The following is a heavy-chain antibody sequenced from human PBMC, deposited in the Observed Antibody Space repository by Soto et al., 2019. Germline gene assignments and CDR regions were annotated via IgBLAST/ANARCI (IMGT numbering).Heavy chain of an antibody. V-gene: IGHV3-30-3*01. CDR2: ISYDGSNK. CDR1: GFTFSSYA. D-gene: IGHD3-10*01. J-gene: IGHJ6*02. Sequence: QVQLVESGGGVVQPGRSLRLSCAASGFTFSSYAMHWVRQAPGKGLEWVAVISYDGSNKYYADSVKGRFTISRDNSKNTLYLQMNSLRAEDPAVYYCARNGGTVLLWFGELFDYGMDVWGQGTTVTVSS. CDR3: ARNGGTVLLWFGELFDYGMDV.